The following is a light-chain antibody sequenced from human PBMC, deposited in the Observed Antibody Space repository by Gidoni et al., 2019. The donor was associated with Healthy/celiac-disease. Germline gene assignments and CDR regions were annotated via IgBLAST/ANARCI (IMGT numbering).Light chain of an antibody. J-gene: IGKJ1*01. CDR3: QQRTNWPKT. Sequence: EIVLTQSPATLSLSPGERATLSCRASQSVSSYLAWYQQKPGQAPRLLIYDASNRATGVPARFSGSGPGTDFTLTISSLEPEDFTVYHCQQRTNWPKTFGQGTKVEIK. CDR2: DAS. V-gene: IGKV3-11*01. CDR1: QSVSSY.